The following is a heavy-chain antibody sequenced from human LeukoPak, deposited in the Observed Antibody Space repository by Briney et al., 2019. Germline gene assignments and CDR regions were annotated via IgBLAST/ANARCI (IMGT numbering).Heavy chain of an antibody. CDR3: ASESGYCSGGSCSNIDY. CDR1: GYTLTELS. V-gene: IGHV1-24*01. Sequence: ASVKVSCKVSGYTLTELSMHWVRQAPGKGLEWMGGFDPEDGETIYAQKFQGRVTITRDTSASTAYMELSSLRSEDTAVYYCASESGYCSGGSCSNIDYWGQGTLVTVSS. J-gene: IGHJ4*02. D-gene: IGHD2-15*01. CDR2: FDPEDGET.